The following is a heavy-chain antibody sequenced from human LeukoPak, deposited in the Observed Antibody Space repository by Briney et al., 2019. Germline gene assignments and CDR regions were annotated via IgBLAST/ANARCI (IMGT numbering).Heavy chain of an antibody. CDR2: IKPNSGDT. J-gene: IGHJ3*02. CDR1: GYSFSDNY. V-gene: IGHV1-2*02. D-gene: IGHD5-18*01. CDR3: TRGTLLYTYGTSDAFDI. Sequence: ASVKVSCKASGYSFSDNYLNWVRQAPGQGLEWMGRIKPNSGDTDYAQKFQGRVTMTRVTSISTAFMEVSGLTSDDTAVYYCTRGTLLYTYGTSDAFDIWGQGTMVIVSS.